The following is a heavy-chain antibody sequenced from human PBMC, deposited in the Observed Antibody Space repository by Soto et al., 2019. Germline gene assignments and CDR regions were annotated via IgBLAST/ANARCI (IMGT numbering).Heavy chain of an antibody. CDR3: ARKPTTTVTPYWYFDL. CDR2: IIPIFGTA. CDR1: GGTFSSYA. V-gene: IGHV1-69*01. Sequence: QVQLVQSGAEVKKPGSSVKVSCKASGGTFSSYAISWVRQAPGQGLEWMGGIIPIFGTANYAQKFQGRVTINADETTSIAYMELSSLRSEDPAVYYCARKPTTTVTPYWYFDLWGRGTLVTVSS. D-gene: IGHD4-17*01. J-gene: IGHJ2*01.